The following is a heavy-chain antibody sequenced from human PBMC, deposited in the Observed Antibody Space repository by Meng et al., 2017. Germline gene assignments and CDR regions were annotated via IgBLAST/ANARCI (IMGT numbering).Heavy chain of an antibody. CDR3: ARGDWGSLSFDY. J-gene: IGHJ4*02. CDR1: GYTFTGYY. CDR2: INPNSGCT. V-gene: IGHV1-2*06. Sequence: QVQLVQSGAEVKKPGASVKVSCKASGYTFTGYYVHWVRQAPGQGLEWMGRINPNSGCTNYAQKFQGRVTMTRDTSISTAYMELSRLRSDDTAVYYCARGDWGSLSFDYWGQGTLVTVSS. D-gene: IGHD7-27*01.